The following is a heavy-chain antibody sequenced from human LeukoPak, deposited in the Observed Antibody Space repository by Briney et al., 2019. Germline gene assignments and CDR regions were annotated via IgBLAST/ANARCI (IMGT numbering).Heavy chain of an antibody. CDR2: ISYDGSNK. V-gene: IGHV3-30*18. CDR3: AKKGPRFRYFDWLLPLDY. Sequence: GGSLRPSCAASGFTFSSYGMHWVRQAPGKGLEWVAVISYDGSNKYYADSVKGRFTISRDNSKNTLYLQMNSLRAEDTAVYYCAKKGPRFRYFDWLLPLDYWGQGTLVTVSS. D-gene: IGHD3-9*01. J-gene: IGHJ4*02. CDR1: GFTFSSYG.